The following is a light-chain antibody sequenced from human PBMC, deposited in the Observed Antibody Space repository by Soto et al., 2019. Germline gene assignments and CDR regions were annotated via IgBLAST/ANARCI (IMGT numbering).Light chain of an antibody. CDR1: PLLSNNIY. V-gene: IGKV3-20*01. CDR2: GAS. Sequence: EIVLTNSPGTLSLAPGERATLSFKAIPLLSNNIYLAWYQQKPGQAPRLLIYGASSRATGIPDRFSGSGSGTDFTLTISRLEPEDFAVYYCQQFDTSPPAITFGQGTRLEI. CDR3: QQFDTSPPAIT. J-gene: IGKJ5*01.